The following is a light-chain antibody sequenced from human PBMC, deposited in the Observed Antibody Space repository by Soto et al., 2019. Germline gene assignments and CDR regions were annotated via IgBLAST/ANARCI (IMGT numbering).Light chain of an antibody. Sequence: DIQMTQSPSTLSASVGDRVTITCRASQSIRSWLAWYQQKPGKAPELLIYDASSLNRGVPSRFSGSGSGTDFTLTISRLQPDDFATYFCQQYNDFQYTFGPGTKLEI. CDR1: QSIRSW. V-gene: IGKV1-5*01. CDR2: DAS. J-gene: IGKJ2*01. CDR3: QQYNDFQYT.